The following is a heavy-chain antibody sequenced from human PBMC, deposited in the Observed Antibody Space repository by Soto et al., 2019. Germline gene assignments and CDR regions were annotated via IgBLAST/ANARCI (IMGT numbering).Heavy chain of an antibody. CDR1: GYSFTSYW. V-gene: IGHV5-10-1*01. CDR3: ARTTDILTRYHRY. J-gene: IGHJ4*02. D-gene: IGHD3-9*01. Sequence: PVESLKISCRGSGYSFTSYWISWVRQMPGKGLEWMGRIDPSDSYTNYSPSFQGHVTISADKSISTAYLQWRSLQASDTAMYYCARTTDILTRYHRYWGQGTLVTVSP. CDR2: IDPSDSYT.